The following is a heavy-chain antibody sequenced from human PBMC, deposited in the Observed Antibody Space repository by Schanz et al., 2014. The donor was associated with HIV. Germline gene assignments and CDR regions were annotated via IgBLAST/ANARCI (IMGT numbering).Heavy chain of an antibody. J-gene: IGHJ4*02. V-gene: IGHV3-15*01. Sequence: EVQLVESGGGLVKPGGSLRLSCAASGLSFNDAWMTWVRQDPGKGLEWVGRIKSKIDAGTTDYAAPVKGRFPLSRDDSKNTLYLQMKSMKTEDTAVYYCTTENLRSWGQGTLVTVSS. CDR3: TTENLRS. CDR1: GLSFNDAW. CDR2: IKSKIDAGTT.